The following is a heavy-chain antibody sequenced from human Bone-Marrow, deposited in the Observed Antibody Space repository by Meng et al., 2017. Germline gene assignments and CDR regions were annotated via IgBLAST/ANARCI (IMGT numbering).Heavy chain of an antibody. V-gene: IGHV4-34*01. CDR3: ARDNTMIGSFDY. CDR2: INHSGST. D-gene: IGHD3-22*01. CDR1: GGSFSGYY. Sequence: QVHPRQWGEWLLKPSETLSLTCAVYGGSFSGYYWSWIRQPPGKGLEWIGEINHSGSTNYNPSLKSRVTISVDTSKNQFSLKLSSVTAADTAVYYCARDNTMIGSFDYWGQGTLVTVSS. J-gene: IGHJ4*02.